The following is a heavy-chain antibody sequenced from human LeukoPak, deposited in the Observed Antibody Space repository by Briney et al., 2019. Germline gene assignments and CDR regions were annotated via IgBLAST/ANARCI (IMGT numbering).Heavy chain of an antibody. V-gene: IGHV3-30*02. CDR3: AKAYSYGYDY. D-gene: IGHD5-18*01. Sequence: PGGSLRLSCVASGFTFSSYGMHWVRQAPGKGLEWVAFIWYDGSNKYYADSVKGRFTISRDNSKNTLSLQMSSLRPDDTAVYYCAKAYSYGYDYWGQGTLATVSS. CDR2: IWYDGSNK. J-gene: IGHJ4*02. CDR1: GFTFSSYG.